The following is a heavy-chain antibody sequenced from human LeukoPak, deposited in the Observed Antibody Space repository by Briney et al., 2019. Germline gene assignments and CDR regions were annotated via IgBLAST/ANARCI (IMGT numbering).Heavy chain of an antibody. D-gene: IGHD3-10*01. CDR1: GGSFSGYY. J-gene: IGHJ4*02. CDR2: INQSGGT. V-gene: IGHV4-34*01. CDR3: ARRIRYYYGSGSYTLFDY. Sequence: SETLSLTCGVYGGSFSGYYWSWIRQPPGKGLEWIGEINQSGGTNYNPSLKSRVTFSVDTSKNHFSLKLSSVTAADTAVYYCARRIRYYYGSGSYTLFDYWGQGTLVTVSS.